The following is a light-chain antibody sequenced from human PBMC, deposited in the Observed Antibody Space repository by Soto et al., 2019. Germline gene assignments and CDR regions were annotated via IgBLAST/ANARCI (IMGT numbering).Light chain of an antibody. CDR1: QSVSSN. Sequence: EIVVTQSPATLSVSPGERATLSCRASQSVSSNLVWYQQKPGQGPRLLIYGASTRASGIPARFSGSGSGTEFTLTISSLQSEDFAVYYCQQYNNWLWTFGQGTKVEIK. CDR2: GAS. J-gene: IGKJ1*01. V-gene: IGKV3-15*01. CDR3: QQYNNWLWT.